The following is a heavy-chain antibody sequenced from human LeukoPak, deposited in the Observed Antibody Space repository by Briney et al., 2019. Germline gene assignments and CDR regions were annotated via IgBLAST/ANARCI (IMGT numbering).Heavy chain of an antibody. D-gene: IGHD3-10*01. CDR1: GGSIRGYY. CDR2: ICYSGST. J-gene: IGHJ4*02. V-gene: IGHV4-59*08. CDR3: ARHEFDSGSLPYFDY. Sequence: SETLSLTCTVSGGSIRGYYWSWIRQPPGKGLEWIGYICYSGSTNYNPSLKSRVTISVDTSKNQFSLELSAVTAADTAVYYCARHEFDSGSLPYFDYWGQGIRVTVSS.